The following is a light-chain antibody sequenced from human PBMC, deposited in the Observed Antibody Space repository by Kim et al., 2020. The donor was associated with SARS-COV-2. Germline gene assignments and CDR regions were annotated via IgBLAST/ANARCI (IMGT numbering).Light chain of an antibody. CDR1: QGISSY. V-gene: IGKV1-9*01. Sequence: ASVGDRVTNTGRASQGISSYLGWYQQQPGIAPKLLIYAASTLQSGVPSRFSGTGSGTEFTLTSSSLQPEDFATYYSQQLNNYSFTFGPGTKVDIK. J-gene: IGKJ3*01. CDR2: AAS. CDR3: QQLNNYSFT.